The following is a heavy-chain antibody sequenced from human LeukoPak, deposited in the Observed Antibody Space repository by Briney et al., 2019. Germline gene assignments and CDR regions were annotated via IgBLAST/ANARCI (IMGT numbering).Heavy chain of an antibody. CDR2: VAPDERTI. J-gene: IGHJ4*02. CDR3: AREKQSGGTPFDY. D-gene: IGHD1-26*01. V-gene: IGHV3-33*08. Sequence: PGGSLRLSCAASGFTFTGHSMHWVRQAPRQGLEWVAVVAPDERTIFYADSVKGRFTVSRDNSKHMFYLQMNSLRDDDTAVYYCAREKQSGGTPFDYWGQGSLVTVSS. CDR1: GFTFTGHS.